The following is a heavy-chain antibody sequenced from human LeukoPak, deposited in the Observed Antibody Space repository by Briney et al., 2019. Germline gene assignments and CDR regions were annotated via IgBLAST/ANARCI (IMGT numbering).Heavy chain of an antibody. Sequence: SVKVSCKASGGTFSSYAISWVRQAPGQGLERMGGIIPIFGTANYAQKFQGRVTITADESTSTAYMELSSLRAEDTAVYYCARDIWFERNGGFDPWGQGTLVTVSS. D-gene: IGHD3-10*01. J-gene: IGHJ5*02. CDR3: ARDIWFERNGGFDP. CDR2: IIPIFGTA. V-gene: IGHV1-69*13. CDR1: GGTFSSYA.